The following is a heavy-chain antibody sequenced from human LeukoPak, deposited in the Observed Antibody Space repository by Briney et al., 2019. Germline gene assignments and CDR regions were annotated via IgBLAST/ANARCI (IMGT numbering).Heavy chain of an antibody. CDR1: GFPSSNHA. D-gene: IGHD2-15*01. CDR2: ISNGNT. Sequence: PGGSLRLSCAASGFPSSNHAMSWVRQPPGKGLEWVAAISNGNTYYADSVRGRFAIFRDDSKNMVYLQMNSLRDEDTALYYCVREAGYCASVCLKSNWFDPWGQGTLVTVSS. CDR3: VREAGYCASVCLKSNWFDP. V-gene: IGHV3-23*01. J-gene: IGHJ5*02.